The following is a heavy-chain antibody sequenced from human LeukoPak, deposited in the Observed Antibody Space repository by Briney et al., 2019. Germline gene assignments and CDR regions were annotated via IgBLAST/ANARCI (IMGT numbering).Heavy chain of an antibody. V-gene: IGHV3-7*01. J-gene: IGHJ5*02. CDR2: IKQDGSQQ. CDR3: ARFRTSAWYVGDL. D-gene: IGHD6-19*01. CDR1: GFTFGGFW. Sequence: GGSLRLSCAASGFTFGGFWMSWVRQAPGKGLEWVANIKQDGSQQFYVDSVRGRFTISRDNAKNSLFPQINTLRAEDSAIYYCARFRTSAWYVGDLWGQGTLVTVSS.